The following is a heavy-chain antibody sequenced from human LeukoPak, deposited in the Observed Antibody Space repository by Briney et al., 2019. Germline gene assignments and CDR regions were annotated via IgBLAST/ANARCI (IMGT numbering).Heavy chain of an antibody. CDR2: INPNSGGT. V-gene: IGHV1-2*06. CDR1: RSTFTDYY. Sequence: ASVKVSCRTSRSTFTDYYMHWVRQAPGQGLEWMERINPNSGGTNYAQNFQGRVTMTRDTSITTAYMELSRLRSDDTAVYYCARGLPTASYYYMDVWGKGTTVTVSS. J-gene: IGHJ6*03. D-gene: IGHD2-2*01. CDR3: ARGLPTASYYYMDV.